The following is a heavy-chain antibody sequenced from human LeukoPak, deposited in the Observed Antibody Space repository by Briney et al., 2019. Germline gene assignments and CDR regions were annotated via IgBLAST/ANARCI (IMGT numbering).Heavy chain of an antibody. Sequence: PSETLSLTCTVSGGSISSGSYYWSWIRQPAGKGLEWIGRIYTSGSTNYNPSLKSRVTISVDTSKNQFSLKLTSVTAADTAVYYCARDGGAAAGTWGQGTLVTVSS. CDR1: GGSISSGSYY. J-gene: IGHJ4*02. CDR2: IYTSGST. D-gene: IGHD6-13*01. CDR3: ARDGGAAAGT. V-gene: IGHV4-61*02.